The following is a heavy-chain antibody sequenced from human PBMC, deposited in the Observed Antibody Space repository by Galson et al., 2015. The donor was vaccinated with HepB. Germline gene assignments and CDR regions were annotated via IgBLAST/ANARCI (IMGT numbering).Heavy chain of an antibody. CDR3: GNDPQHYRAVDY. CDR2: ISSSGASI. V-gene: IGHV3-21*01. Sequence: SLRLSCAASGFTFSVYNMSWVRQAPGKGLEWVSSISSSGASIHYADLVRGRFTISRDNAMNSMYLQMNSLRAEDTAVYFCGNDPQHYRAVDYWGQGTLVTVSS. CDR1: GFTFSVYN. J-gene: IGHJ4*02. D-gene: IGHD4-11*01.